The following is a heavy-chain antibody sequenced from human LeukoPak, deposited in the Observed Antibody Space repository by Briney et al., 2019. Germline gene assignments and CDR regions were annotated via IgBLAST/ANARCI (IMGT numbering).Heavy chain of an antibody. V-gene: IGHV4-59*01. CDR2: IYYSGST. CDR1: GGSISSYY. Sequence: PSETLSLTCTVSGGSISSYYWSWIRQPPGKGLEWIGYIYYSGSTNYNPSLKSRVTISVDTSKNQFSLKLSSVTAADTAVYYCARARAAYSSSWYGPFDPWGQGTPVTVSS. D-gene: IGHD6-13*01. J-gene: IGHJ5*02. CDR3: ARARAAYSSSWYGPFDP.